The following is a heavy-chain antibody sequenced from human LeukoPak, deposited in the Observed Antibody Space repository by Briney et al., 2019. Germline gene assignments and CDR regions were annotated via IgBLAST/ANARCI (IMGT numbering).Heavy chain of an antibody. CDR3: ARAGGSKSGIRGSFDY. CDR1: GFSFSDYY. CDR2: ISTSGNTV. V-gene: IGHV3-11*04. D-gene: IGHD3-10*01. Sequence: PGGSLRLSCAASGFSFSDYYMNWIRQAPGQGLKWISYISTSGNTVYYADSVKGRFTVSRDNAKNSLYLQMNSLRDDDTAVYFCARAGGSKSGIRGSFDYWGQGALVTVSS. J-gene: IGHJ4*02.